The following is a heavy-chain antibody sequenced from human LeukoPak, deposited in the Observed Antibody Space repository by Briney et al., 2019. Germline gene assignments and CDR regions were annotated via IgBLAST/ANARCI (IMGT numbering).Heavy chain of an antibody. Sequence: ASVKVSCKASGGTFSSYAISWVRQAPGQGLEWMGGIIPIFGTANYAQKFQGRVTITADESTSTAYMELSSLRSEDTAVYYCARTYTYYYDSSGYYYVYPQFDYRGQGTLVTVSS. CDR1: GGTFSSYA. CDR3: ARTYTYYYDSSGYYYVYPQFDY. D-gene: IGHD3-22*01. V-gene: IGHV1-69*01. CDR2: IIPIFGTA. J-gene: IGHJ4*02.